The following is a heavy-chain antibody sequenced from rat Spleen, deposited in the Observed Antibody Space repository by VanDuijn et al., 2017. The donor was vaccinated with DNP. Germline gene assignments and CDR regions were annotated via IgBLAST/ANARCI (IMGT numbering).Heavy chain of an antibody. V-gene: IGHV2S12*01. Sequence: QVHLKESGPGLVQPSQTLSLTCAVSGFPLTSYGISWVRQPPGKGPEWIAAISAGGRSYHNSALKSRLGIRRETSKSQVFLEMSSMQPEDTAIYFCARGGDLFWGQGVMVTVSS. CDR3: ARGGDLF. D-gene: IGHD3-1*01. J-gene: IGHJ2*01. CDR1: GFPLTSYG. CDR2: ISAGGRS.